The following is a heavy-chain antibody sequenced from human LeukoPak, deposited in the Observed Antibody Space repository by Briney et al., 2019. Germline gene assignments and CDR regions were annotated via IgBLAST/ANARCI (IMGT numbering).Heavy chain of an antibody. CDR3: AKDLYSGSYAFDI. V-gene: IGHV3-23*01. J-gene: IGHJ3*02. CDR2: ISGSGGST. CDR1: GFTFRTYG. D-gene: IGHD3-10*02. Sequence: GGSLRLSCAASGFTFRTYGMHWVRQAPGKGLEWVSAISGSGGSTYYADSVKGRFTISRDNSKNTLYLQMNSLRAEDTAVYYCAKDLYSGSYAFDIWGQGTMVTVSS.